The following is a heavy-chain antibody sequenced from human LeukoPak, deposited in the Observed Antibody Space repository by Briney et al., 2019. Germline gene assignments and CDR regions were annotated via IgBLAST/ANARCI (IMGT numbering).Heavy chain of an antibody. CDR3: ARHFTYYYDSSGYPRDAFDI. D-gene: IGHD3-22*01. CDR2: IYHSGST. CDR1: GGSISPYY. J-gene: IGHJ3*02. V-gene: IGHV4-59*08. Sequence: PSETLSLTCTVSGGSISPYYWSWIRQPPGKGLVWIAYIYHSGSTNYNPSLKSRVTISVDMSENQFSLRLSSVTAADTALYYCARHFTYYYDSSGYPRDAFDIWGQGTMVTVSS.